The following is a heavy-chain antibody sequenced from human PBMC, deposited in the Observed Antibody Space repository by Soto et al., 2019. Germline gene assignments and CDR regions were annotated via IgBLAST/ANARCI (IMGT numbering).Heavy chain of an antibody. CDR1: GYSFTSYW. V-gene: IGHV5-51*01. CDR2: IYPGDSDT. Sequence: PGESLKISCKGSGYSFTSYWIGWVRQMPGKGLEWMGIIYPGDSDTRYGPSFQGQVTISADKSISTAYLQWSSLKASDTAMYYCARVNYDFWSGYYYGMDVWGQGTTVTVSS. CDR3: ARVNYDFWSGYYYGMDV. D-gene: IGHD3-3*01. J-gene: IGHJ6*02.